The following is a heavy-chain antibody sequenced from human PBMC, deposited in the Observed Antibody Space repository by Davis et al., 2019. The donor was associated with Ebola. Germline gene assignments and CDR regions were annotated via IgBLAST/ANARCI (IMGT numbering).Heavy chain of an antibody. CDR1: GFAFRNYW. Sequence: GESLKISCVASGFAFRNYWMHWVRQTPGKGLEWVSRISSDGSYTTHADSVKGRFTISRDNSRSTLYLQITRPTTEDTAVYYCAREMGNTNYLDYWGQGALVTVSS. J-gene: IGHJ4*02. CDR2: ISSDGSYT. CDR3: AREMGNTNYLDY. V-gene: IGHV3-74*03. D-gene: IGHD2-2*01.